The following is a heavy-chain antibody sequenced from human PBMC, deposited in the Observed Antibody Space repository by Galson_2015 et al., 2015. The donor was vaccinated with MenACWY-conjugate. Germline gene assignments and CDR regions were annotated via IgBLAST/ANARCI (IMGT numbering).Heavy chain of an antibody. CDR1: GFTFSSCA. J-gene: IGHJ2*01. CDR3: AKSPKTGFGDGHFDL. Sequence: SGAEVKKPGGSLRLSCAVSGFTFSSCAMSWVRQAPGKGLQWVSYISASSASTYYPDSVRGRFTISRDNAKNSLYLQMNNLRAEDTAVYYCAKSPKTGFGDGHFDLWGRGTLVTVSS. D-gene: IGHD3-10*01. CDR2: ISASSAST. V-gene: IGHV3-48*01.